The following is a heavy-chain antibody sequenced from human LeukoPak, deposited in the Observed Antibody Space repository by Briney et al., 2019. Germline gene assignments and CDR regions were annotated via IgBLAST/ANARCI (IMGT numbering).Heavy chain of an antibody. CDR3: ARDIHTRYLDQ. V-gene: IGHV3-33*01. J-gene: IGHJ4*02. CDR2: IWYDGSNP. D-gene: IGHD3-9*01. Sequence: GGSLRLSCEASGFTFRNHAMYWVRQGPGKGLELLSVIWYDGSNPYYADSVKGRFIISRDNSKNTLFLHMNSLRAEDTGVYFCARDIHTRYLDQWGQGTLVTVSS. CDR1: GFTFRNHA.